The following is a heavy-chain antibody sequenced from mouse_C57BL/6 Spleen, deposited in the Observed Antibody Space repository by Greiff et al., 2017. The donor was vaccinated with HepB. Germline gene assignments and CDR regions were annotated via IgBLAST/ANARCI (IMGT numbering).Heavy chain of an antibody. D-gene: IGHD4-1*01. J-gene: IGHJ1*03. CDR2: IYPRDGST. CDR3: ARGETGPYWYFDV. CDR1: GYTFTSYD. V-gene: IGHV1-85*01. Sequence: QVQLQQSGPELVKPGASVKLSCKASGYTFTSYDINWVKQRPGQGLEWIGWIYPRDGSTKYNEKFKGKATLTVDTSSSTAYMELHSLTSEDSAVYFCARGETGPYWYFDVWGTGTTVTVSS.